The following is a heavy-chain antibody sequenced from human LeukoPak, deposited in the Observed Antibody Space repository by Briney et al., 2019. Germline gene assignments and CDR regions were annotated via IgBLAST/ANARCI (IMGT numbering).Heavy chain of an antibody. CDR3: AKDYDTLTGYYSLIDY. CDR2: ISSSGGST. J-gene: IGHJ4*02. V-gene: IGHV3-23*01. Sequence: GGSLRLSCAASGFTFSSYAMSWVRQAPGKGLEWVSVISSSGGSTSYADSVKGRFAVSRDNSKNMLYLQMHSLRAEDTALHYCAKDYDTLTGYYSLIDYWGQGTLVTV. CDR1: GFTFSSYA. D-gene: IGHD3-9*01.